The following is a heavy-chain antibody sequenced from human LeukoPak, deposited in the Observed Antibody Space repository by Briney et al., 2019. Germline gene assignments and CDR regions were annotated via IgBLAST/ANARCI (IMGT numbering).Heavy chain of an antibody. V-gene: IGHV4-38-2*02. CDR2: IYHSGST. CDR3: ARMRLGYCSSTSCFAAPFDY. D-gene: IGHD2-2*01. CDR1: GYSISSGFY. J-gene: IGHJ4*02. Sequence: SETLSLTCTVSGYSISSGFYWGWIRQPPGKGLECIGSIYHSGSTNYNPSLKSRVTISVDTSKNQFSLKLSSVTAADTAVYYCARMRLGYCSSTSCFAAPFDYWGQGTLVTVSS.